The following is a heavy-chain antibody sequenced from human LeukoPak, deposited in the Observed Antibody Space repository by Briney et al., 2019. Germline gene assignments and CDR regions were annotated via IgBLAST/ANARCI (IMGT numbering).Heavy chain of an antibody. CDR1: GFTVSSKY. CDR3: ARYGDYVGLDY. V-gene: IGHV3-53*01. CDR2: IYSGGST. D-gene: IGHD4-17*01. Sequence: GGSLRPSCAASGFTVSSKYMSWVRQAPGKGLEWVAVIYSGGSTYYADSVKGRFTISRDNSKNTLYLQMNSLRAEDTAVYYCARYGDYVGLDYWGQGTLVTVSS. J-gene: IGHJ4*02.